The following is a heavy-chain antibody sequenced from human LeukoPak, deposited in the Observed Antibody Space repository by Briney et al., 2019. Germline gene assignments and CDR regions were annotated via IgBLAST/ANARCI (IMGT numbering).Heavy chain of an antibody. CDR1: GYTFTGYY. CDR3: ARVNVLLWFGDLSKPFDY. D-gene: IGHD3-10*01. CDR2: INPKSGGT. Sequence: ASVKVSCKASGYTFTGYYMHWVRQAPGHGHEWIGWINPKSGGTHYAQKFQGRVTMTRDTSISTAYMELSRLRSDDTAVYYCARVNVLLWFGDLSKPFDYWGQGTLVTVSS. V-gene: IGHV1-2*02. J-gene: IGHJ4*02.